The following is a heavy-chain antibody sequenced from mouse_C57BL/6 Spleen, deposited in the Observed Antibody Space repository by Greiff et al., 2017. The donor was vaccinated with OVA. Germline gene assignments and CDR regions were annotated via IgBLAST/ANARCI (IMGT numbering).Heavy chain of an antibody. CDR1: GFTFSSYA. V-gene: IGHV5-4*03. D-gene: IGHD2-4*01. Sequence: EVMLVESGGGLVKPGGSLKLSCAASGFTFSSYAMSWVRQTPEKRLEWVATISDGGSYTYYPDTVKGRFTISRDNAKNNLYLQMSHLKSEDTAMYYCARVYYDDYAMDYWGQGTSVTVSS. J-gene: IGHJ4*01. CDR3: ARVYYDDYAMDY. CDR2: ISDGGSYT.